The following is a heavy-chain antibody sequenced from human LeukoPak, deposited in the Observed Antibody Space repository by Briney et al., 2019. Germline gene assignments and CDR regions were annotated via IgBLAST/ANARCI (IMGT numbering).Heavy chain of an antibody. D-gene: IGHD3-10*01. J-gene: IGHJ4*02. V-gene: IGHV3-21*01. Sequence: GGSLRLSCXASGFTFSSYSMNWVRQATGKGLEWVSSISSSSSYIYYADSVKSRFTISRDNAKNSLYLQMNSLRAEDTAVYYCARDLWFGETLDYWGQGTLVTVSS. CDR3: ARDLWFGETLDY. CDR1: GFTFSSYS. CDR2: ISSSSSYI.